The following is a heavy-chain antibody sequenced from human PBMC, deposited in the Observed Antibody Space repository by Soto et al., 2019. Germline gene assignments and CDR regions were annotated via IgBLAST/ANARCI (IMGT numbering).Heavy chain of an antibody. D-gene: IGHD6-19*01. CDR1: GGSISSSSYY. V-gene: IGHV4-39*01. Sequence: QLQLQESGPGLVKPSETLSLTCTVSGGSISSSSYYWGWIRQPPGKGLEWIGSIYYSGSTYYNPSLKSRVTISVETSKHQFSLKLSSVTAADTAVYYCARYSSGWWGDYYGMDVWGQGTTVTVSS. CDR3: ARYSSGWWGDYYGMDV. J-gene: IGHJ6*02. CDR2: IYYSGST.